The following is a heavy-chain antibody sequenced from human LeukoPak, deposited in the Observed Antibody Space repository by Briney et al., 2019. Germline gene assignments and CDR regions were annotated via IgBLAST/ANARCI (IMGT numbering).Heavy chain of an antibody. J-gene: IGHJ3*02. CDR2: IYHSGST. CDR1: GYSISSGYY. D-gene: IGHD2-15*01. V-gene: IGHV4-38-2*02. Sequence: SETLSLTCTVSGYSISSGYYWGWIRQPPGKGLEWIGTIYHSGSTYYNLSLKSRVTISVDTSKNHFSLKLSSVTAADTAVYYCARDPGVVGGAFDIWGQGTMVTVSS. CDR3: ARDPGVVGGAFDI.